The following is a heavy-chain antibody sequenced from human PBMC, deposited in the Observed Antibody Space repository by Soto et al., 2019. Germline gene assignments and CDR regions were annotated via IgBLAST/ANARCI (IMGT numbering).Heavy chain of an antibody. J-gene: IGHJ4*02. CDR3: ARGEERTTVETGSSY. D-gene: IGHD4-17*01. CDR1: GFTFSSYA. Sequence: GGSLRLSCAASGFTFSSYAMHWVRQAPGKGLEWVAVISYDGSNKYYADSVKGRFTISRDNSKNTLYLQMNSLRAEDTAVYYCARGEERTTVETGSSYWGQGTLVTVSS. V-gene: IGHV3-30-3*01. CDR2: ISYDGSNK.